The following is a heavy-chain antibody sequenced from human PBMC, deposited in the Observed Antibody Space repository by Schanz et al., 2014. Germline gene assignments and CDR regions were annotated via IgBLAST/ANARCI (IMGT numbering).Heavy chain of an antibody. CDR3: AIYGNVNSCYVQRSADFDKEGHGSVVDYY. Sequence: SCAASGFTVSSNCMRWVRHAPGKGLEWVSCISSSSSTIYYADSVKGRFYISRDNAKNSLYLRMNSLRDEEADVDYRAIYGNVNSCYVQRSADFDKEGHGSVVDYY. J-gene: IGHJ6*01. D-gene: IGHD5-12*01. V-gene: IGHV3-48*02. CDR1: GFTVSSNC. CDR2: ISSSSSTI.